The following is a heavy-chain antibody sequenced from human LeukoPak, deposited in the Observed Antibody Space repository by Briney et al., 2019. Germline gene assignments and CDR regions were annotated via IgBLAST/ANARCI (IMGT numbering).Heavy chain of an antibody. CDR3: ATTPALAAAGTLDPKE. D-gene: IGHD6-13*01. V-gene: IGHV4-39*01. CDR2: IFYSGST. Sequence: PSETLSLTCTVSGGSISSSSYYWGWIRQSPGKGLEWIGSIFYSGSTYYNPSLKSRVTISIDTSENQFSLKLSSVTAADTAVYYCATTPALAAAGTLDPKEWGQGTLVTVSS. J-gene: IGHJ4*02. CDR1: GGSISSSSYY.